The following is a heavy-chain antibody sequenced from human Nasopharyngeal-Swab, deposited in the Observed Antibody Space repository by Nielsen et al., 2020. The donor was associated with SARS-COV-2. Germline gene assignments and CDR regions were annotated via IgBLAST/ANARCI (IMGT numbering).Heavy chain of an antibody. Sequence: SETLSLTCTVSGGSISSGGYYWIWIRQHPGKGLEWIGYIYYSGSTYYNPSLKSRVTISVDTSKNQFSLKLSSVTAADTAVYYCARANRSGIFGVVLNFDYWGQGTLVTVSS. D-gene: IGHD3-3*01. CDR3: ARANRSGIFGVVLNFDY. CDR1: GGSISSGGYY. V-gene: IGHV4-31*03. CDR2: IYYSGST. J-gene: IGHJ4*02.